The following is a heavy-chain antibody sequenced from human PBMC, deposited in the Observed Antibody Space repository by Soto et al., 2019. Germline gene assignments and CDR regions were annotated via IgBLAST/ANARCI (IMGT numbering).Heavy chain of an antibody. CDR1: GASISSSGYY. Sequence: SETLSLTCTVSGASISSSGYYWGWIRQPPGKGLEWIGSIYYSGIPYYNPSLKSRVTISVDTSKNQFSLKLSSVTAADTAVYYCARHIAHYYDSSGLYFDYWGQGTLVTVSS. CDR2: IYYSGIP. V-gene: IGHV4-39*01. CDR3: ARHIAHYYDSSGLYFDY. D-gene: IGHD3-22*01. J-gene: IGHJ4*02.